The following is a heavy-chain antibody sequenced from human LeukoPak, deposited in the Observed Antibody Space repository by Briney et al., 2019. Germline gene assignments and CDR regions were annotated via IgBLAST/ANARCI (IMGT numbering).Heavy chain of an antibody. J-gene: IGHJ6*02. CDR2: INTNTGNP. D-gene: IGHD3-3*01. CDR3: ASPRPVNTYDFWSGYAYYYYGMDV. V-gene: IGHV7-4-1*02. CDR1: GYTFTSYA. Sequence: ASVKVSCKASGYTFTSYAMNWVRQAPGQGLEWMGRINTNTGNPTYAQGFTGWFVFSLDTSVSTAYLQISSLKAEDTAVYYCASPRPVNTYDFWSGYAYYYYGMDVWGQGTTVTVSS.